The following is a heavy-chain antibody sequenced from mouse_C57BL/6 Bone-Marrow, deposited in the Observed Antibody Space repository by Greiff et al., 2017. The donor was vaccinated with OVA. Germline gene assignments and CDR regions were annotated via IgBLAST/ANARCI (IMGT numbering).Heavy chain of an antibody. CDR2: IDPEDGDT. V-gene: IGHV14-1*01. J-gene: IGHJ4*01. Sequence: VQLQQSGAELVRPGASVKLSCTASGFNIKDYYMHWVKQRPEQGLEWIGRIDPEDGDTEYDPKFQGKATMTADTSSNTAYLQLSSLTSEDTAVYYCTTWVDHVYAMDYWGQGTSVTVSS. CDR1: GFNIKDYY. CDR3: TTWVDHVYAMDY.